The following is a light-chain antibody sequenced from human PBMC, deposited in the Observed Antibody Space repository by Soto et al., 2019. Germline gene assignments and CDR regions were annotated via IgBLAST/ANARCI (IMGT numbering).Light chain of an antibody. CDR2: AAS. Sequence: DIQLTQSPSFLSASVGDRVTITCRASQGISSYLAWYQQKPGKAPKLLIYAASTLQSGVPSRFSGSGSGTEFTLTISSLQPEDFATYYCHLETFGQGTKVEIK. CDR3: HLET. V-gene: IGKV1-9*01. CDR1: QGISSY. J-gene: IGKJ1*01.